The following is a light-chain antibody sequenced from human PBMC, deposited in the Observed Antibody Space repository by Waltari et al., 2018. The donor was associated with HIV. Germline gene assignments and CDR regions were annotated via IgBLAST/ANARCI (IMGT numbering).Light chain of an antibody. V-gene: IGKV1-6*01. CDR1: QAIGND. J-gene: IGKJ1*01. Sequence: AIQMTQSPPSLSASVGDRVTITCRASQAIGNDLDWYQQKPGKAPKLLIYGASTLQSGVPSRFSGSGYGTDFTLTISRLQPEDFATYFCLQDYNYPWTFGQGTKVEIK. CDR3: LQDYNYPWT. CDR2: GAS.